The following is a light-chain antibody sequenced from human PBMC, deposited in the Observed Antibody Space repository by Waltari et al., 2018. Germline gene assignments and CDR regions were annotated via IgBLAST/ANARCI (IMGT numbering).Light chain of an antibody. CDR3: MQSLQTPLT. V-gene: IGKV2-28*01. J-gene: IGKJ1*01. CDR2: LGS. Sequence: DIVMTQSPLSLPVTPGEPASISCRSSQILLHSNTYSYLDWYLQKPGQSPQLLIHLGSNRASGVPDRFSGSGSCTDFTLNISRLEAEDVGIYYCMQSLQTPLTFGQGTKVEIK. CDR1: QILLHSNTYSY.